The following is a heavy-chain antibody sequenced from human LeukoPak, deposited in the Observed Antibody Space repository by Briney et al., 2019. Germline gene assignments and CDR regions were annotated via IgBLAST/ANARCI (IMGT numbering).Heavy chain of an antibody. CDR3: AKDHVPSY. CDR2: ISSNGGDT. CDR1: GFTYSNHA. Sequence: GGSLRLSCAASGFTYSNHAMSWVRQAPGKGLEWVSTISSNGGDTHYADSVKGRFTTYRDNSKSTVYLQMNSPRAEDTAIYYCAKDHVPSYWGQGTLVTVSS. D-gene: IGHD6-6*01. V-gene: IGHV3-23*01. J-gene: IGHJ4*02.